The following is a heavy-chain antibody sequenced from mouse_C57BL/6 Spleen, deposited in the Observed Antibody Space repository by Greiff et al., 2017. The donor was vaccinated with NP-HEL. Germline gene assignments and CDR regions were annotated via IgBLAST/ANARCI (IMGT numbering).Heavy chain of an antibody. D-gene: IGHD3-1*01. CDR2: IHPNSGST. Sequence: VQLQQPGAELVKPGASVKLSCKASGYTFTSYWMHWVKQRPGQGLEWIGMIHPNSGSTNYNEKFKSKATLTVDKSSSTAYMQLSRLTSEDSAVFYCALNSPWFAYWGKGTLVTVAA. CDR1: GYTFTSYW. CDR3: ALNSPWFAY. J-gene: IGHJ3*01. V-gene: IGHV1-64*01.